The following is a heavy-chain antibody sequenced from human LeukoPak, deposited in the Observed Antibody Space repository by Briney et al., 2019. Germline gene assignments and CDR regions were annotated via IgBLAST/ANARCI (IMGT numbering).Heavy chain of an antibody. CDR3: ARGATFGGTQGAYYYYGMDV. CDR1: GFNFRNYG. V-gene: IGHV3-23*01. J-gene: IGHJ6*02. D-gene: IGHD3-16*01. CDR2: VSDDGDKT. Sequence: PGGSLRLSCVASGFNFRNYGMNWVRQAPGKGLEWVAAVSDDGDKTYYGDSVKGRFTVSRDNSKNTLYLQMSSLRAEDTAVYYCARGATFGGTQGAYYYYGMDVWGQGTTVTVSS.